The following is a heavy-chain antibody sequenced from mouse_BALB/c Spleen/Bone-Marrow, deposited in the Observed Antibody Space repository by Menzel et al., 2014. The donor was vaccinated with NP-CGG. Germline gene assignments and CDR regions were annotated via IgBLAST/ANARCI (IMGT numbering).Heavy chain of an antibody. CDR3: ARDNYYGYHWYFDV. J-gene: IGHJ1*01. CDR1: GFTFTDYY. Sequence: EVKLVESGGGLVQPGGSLRLSCATPGFTFTDYYMSWVRQPPGKALEWLGFIRNKANGYTTEYSASVKGRFTISRDNSQSIPYLQMNTLRAEDSATYYCARDNYYGYHWYFDVWGAGTTVTVSS. CDR2: IRNKANGYTT. V-gene: IGHV7-3*02. D-gene: IGHD1-2*01.